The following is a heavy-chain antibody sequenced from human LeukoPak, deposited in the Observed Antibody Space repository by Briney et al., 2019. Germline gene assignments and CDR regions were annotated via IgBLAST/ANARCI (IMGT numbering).Heavy chain of an antibody. CDR2: MYYSGHT. V-gene: IGHV4-31*03. J-gene: IGHJ3*02. CDR3: ARDRMVRGSMIVQAFDI. Sequence: SQTLSLTCLVSGGSITTDGYFWSWLRQHPGKGLEWIGYMYYSGHTVYNPSLKSRVSISADTSKTQFSLNLTSVTAADTAVYYRARDRMVRGSMIVQAFDIWGQGTLVTVSS. D-gene: IGHD3-10*01. CDR1: GGSITTDGYF.